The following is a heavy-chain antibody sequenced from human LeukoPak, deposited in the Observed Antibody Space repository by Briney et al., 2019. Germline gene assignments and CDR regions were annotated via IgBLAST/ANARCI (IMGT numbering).Heavy chain of an antibody. D-gene: IGHD6-19*01. CDR3: ARQGYSSGWDYYFDY. V-gene: IGHV1-2*02. J-gene: IGHJ4*02. Sequence: ASVKVSCKASGYTFTGYYMHWVRQAPGQGLEWMGWINPNSGGTNYAQKFQGRVTMTRDMSTSTVYMELSSLRSEDTAVYYCARQGYSSGWDYYFDYWGQGTLVTVSS. CDR1: GYTFTGYY. CDR2: INPNSGGT.